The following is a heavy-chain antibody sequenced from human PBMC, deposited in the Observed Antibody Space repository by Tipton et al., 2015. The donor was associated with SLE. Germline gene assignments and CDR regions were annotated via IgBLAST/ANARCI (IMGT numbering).Heavy chain of an antibody. J-gene: IGHJ3*02. CDR2: IYYSGST. D-gene: IGHD2-15*01. V-gene: IGHV4-61*01. Sequence: TLSLTCTVSGGSISSGSYYWSWIRQPPGKGLEWIGYIYYSGSTNYNPSLQSRVTISVDTSTNQLSLKLSSVTAADTAVYYCARDPGYCSGGSCSDAFDIWGQGTMVTVSS. CDR3: ARDPGYCSGGSCSDAFDI. CDR1: GGSISSGSYY.